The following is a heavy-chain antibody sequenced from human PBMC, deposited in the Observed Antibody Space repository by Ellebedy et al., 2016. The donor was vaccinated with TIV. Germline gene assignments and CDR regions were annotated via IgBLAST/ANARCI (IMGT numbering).Heavy chain of an antibody. D-gene: IGHD4-17*01. Sequence: MPSETLSLTCTVFGDSVNSSDFYWSWIRQPPGKGLEWIGNIYRSGSTYYNPSLKSRLAISVDTSKNQFSLTLTSVTAAGTAVFYCARAKLRTVTNYYFDYWGQGALVTVSS. CDR1: GDSVNSSDFY. V-gene: IGHV4-30-4*02. CDR3: ARAKLRTVTNYYFDY. CDR2: IYRSGST. J-gene: IGHJ4*02.